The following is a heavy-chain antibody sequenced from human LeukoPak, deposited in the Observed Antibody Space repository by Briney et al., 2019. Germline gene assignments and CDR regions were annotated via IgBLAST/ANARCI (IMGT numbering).Heavy chain of an antibody. Sequence: ASVKVSCKASGYTFTGYYMHWVRQAPGQGLEWMGWINPNSGGTNYAQKFQGRVTMTRDTSISTAYMELSRLRSDDTAVYYCARGSIWHWGPEGWFDPWGQGTLVTVSS. CDR1: GYTFTGYY. CDR3: ARGSIWHWGPEGWFDP. D-gene: IGHD7-27*01. J-gene: IGHJ5*02. V-gene: IGHV1-2*02. CDR2: INPNSGGT.